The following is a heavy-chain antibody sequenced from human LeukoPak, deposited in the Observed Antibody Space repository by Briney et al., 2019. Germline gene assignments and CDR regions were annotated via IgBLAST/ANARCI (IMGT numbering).Heavy chain of an antibody. D-gene: IGHD6-25*01. CDR3: ARDSAARSWFDP. Sequence: SETLSLTCTVSGGSISSSSYYWSWIRQPPGKGLEWIGYIYYSGSTNYNPSLKSRVTISVDTSKNQFSLKLSSVTAADTAVYYCARDSAARSWFDPWGQGTLVTVSS. CDR2: IYYSGST. V-gene: IGHV4-61*01. CDR1: GGSISSSSYY. J-gene: IGHJ5*02.